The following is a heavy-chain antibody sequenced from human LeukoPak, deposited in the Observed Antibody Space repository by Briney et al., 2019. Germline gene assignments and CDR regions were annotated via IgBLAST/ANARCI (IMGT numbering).Heavy chain of an antibody. V-gene: IGHV3-30*14. CDR3: ATAYCGGDCSDDAFDI. CDR1: GFTFSSYA. J-gene: IGHJ3*02. D-gene: IGHD2-21*02. Sequence: GGSLRLSCAASGFTFSSYAMHWVRQAPGKGLEWVAVISYDGSNKYYADSVKGRFTISRDNSKNTLYLQMNSLRAEDTAVYYCATAYCGGDCSDDAFDIWGQGTMVTVSS. CDR2: ISYDGSNK.